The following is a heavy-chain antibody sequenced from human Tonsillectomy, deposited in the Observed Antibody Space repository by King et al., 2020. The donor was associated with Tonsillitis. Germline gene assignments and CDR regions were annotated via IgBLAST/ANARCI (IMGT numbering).Heavy chain of an antibody. D-gene: IGHD3-22*01. V-gene: IGHV1-18*01. Sequence: HVQLVESGAEVKKPGASVKVSCKASGYTFTSYGISWVRQAPGQGLEWMGWISAYNGNTNYAQKLQGRVTMTTDTSTRTAYMELRSLRSDDTAVYYCARPSYYDSSGFIRRDWYFDLWGRGTLVTVSS. J-gene: IGHJ2*01. CDR1: GYTFTSYG. CDR3: ARPSYYDSSGFIRRDWYFDL. CDR2: ISAYNGNT.